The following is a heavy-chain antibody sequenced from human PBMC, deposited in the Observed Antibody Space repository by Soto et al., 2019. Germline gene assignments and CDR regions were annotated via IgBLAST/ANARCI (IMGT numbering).Heavy chain of an antibody. Sequence: EVQLVESGGGSVQPGGSLRLSCAASGFIFSNSWMHWVRQAPGKGLVWVSRINSDGVSLSYADSVQGRFTISRDNAKNTLYLQMNSLRADDTAVYYCARGYYGSAVYLEYWGQGTLVIVSS. CDR2: INSDGVSL. CDR3: ARGYYGSAVYLEY. D-gene: IGHD3-10*01. J-gene: IGHJ4*02. V-gene: IGHV3-74*01. CDR1: GFIFSNSW.